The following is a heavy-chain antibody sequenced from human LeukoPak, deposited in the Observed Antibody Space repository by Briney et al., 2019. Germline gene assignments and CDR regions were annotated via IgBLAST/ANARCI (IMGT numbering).Heavy chain of an antibody. V-gene: IGHV7-4-1*02. CDR2: INTNTGNP. Sequence: GASVKVSCKASGYTFTSYAMNWVRQAPGQGLEWMGWINTNTGNPTYAQGFTGRFVFSLDTSVSTAYLQISSLKAEDTAVYYCARELWQWLVRRGFDYWGQGTLVTVSS. J-gene: IGHJ4*02. CDR3: ARELWQWLVRRGFDY. D-gene: IGHD6-19*01. CDR1: GYTFTSYA.